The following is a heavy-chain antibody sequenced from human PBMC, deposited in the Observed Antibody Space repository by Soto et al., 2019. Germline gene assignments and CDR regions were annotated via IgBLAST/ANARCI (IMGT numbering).Heavy chain of an antibody. V-gene: IGHV1-69*01. Sequence: QVQLVQSGAEVKKPGSSVKVSCKASGGTFSSYAISWVRQAPGQGLEWMGGIIPIFGTANYAQKFQGRVTITADESTSTAYMELSSLRSEDTAVYYCAIPTPWTIPTPKAFDIWGQGTMVTVSS. CDR3: AIPTPWTIPTPKAFDI. CDR2: IIPIFGTA. D-gene: IGHD2-15*01. J-gene: IGHJ3*02. CDR1: GGTFSSYA.